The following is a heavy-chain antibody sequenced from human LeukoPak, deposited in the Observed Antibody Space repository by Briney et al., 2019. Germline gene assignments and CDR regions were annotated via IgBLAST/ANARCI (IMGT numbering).Heavy chain of an antibody. Sequence: GGSLTLSCAASGFTFTTYAMTWVRQAPGKGLEWVSPIGADVGTTYSADSVNGRFTISRDNSENILYLQMNSLRAEDTAVYYCAGVGRGYSYGYIDYWGQGTLVTVSS. J-gene: IGHJ4*02. CDR2: IGADVGTT. D-gene: IGHD5-18*01. CDR1: GFTFTTYA. V-gene: IGHV3-23*01. CDR3: AGVGRGYSYGYIDY.